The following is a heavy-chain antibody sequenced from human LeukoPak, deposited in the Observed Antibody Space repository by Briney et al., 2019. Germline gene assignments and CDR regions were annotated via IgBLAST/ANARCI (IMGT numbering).Heavy chain of an antibody. V-gene: IGHV1-69*01. Sequence: VKVSCKASGGTFSSYAISWVRRAPGQGREWMGGIIPIFGTANYAQKFQGRVTITADESTSTAYMELSSLRSQDTAVYYCARRTITMVRGVIYYYGMDVWGKGTTVTVSS. CDR1: GGTFSSYA. J-gene: IGHJ6*04. D-gene: IGHD3-10*01. CDR2: IIPIFGTA. CDR3: ARRTITMVRGVIYYYGMDV.